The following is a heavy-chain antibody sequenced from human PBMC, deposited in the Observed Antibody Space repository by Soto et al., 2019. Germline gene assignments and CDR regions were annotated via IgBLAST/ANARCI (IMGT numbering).Heavy chain of an antibody. Sequence: EVQLLESGGGLVQPGGSLRLSCAASGFTFSSYAMSWVRQAPGKGREWVSAIRSSGDNTYYADSVKGRFTISRDNSKSTLYLQMNSLRAEDTAVYYCAKLPVAGSSTFDYWGQGVLVTVSS. CDR1: GFTFSSYA. CDR2: IRSSGDNT. D-gene: IGHD6-19*01. CDR3: AKLPVAGSSTFDY. J-gene: IGHJ4*02. V-gene: IGHV3-23*01.